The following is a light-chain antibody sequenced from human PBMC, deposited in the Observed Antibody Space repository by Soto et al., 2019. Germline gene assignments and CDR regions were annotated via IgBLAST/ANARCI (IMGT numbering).Light chain of an antibody. Sequence: EIVLTQSPGTLSLSPGERATLSCRASQSVFSSLAWYQQKPGQAPRLLIYGAATRATGIPARFSGSGSGTEFTLTISSLQSEDFAVYYCQQRSNWPPTFGPGTKVDIK. CDR1: QSVFSS. V-gene: IGKV3-15*01. J-gene: IGKJ3*01. CDR3: QQRSNWPPT. CDR2: GAA.